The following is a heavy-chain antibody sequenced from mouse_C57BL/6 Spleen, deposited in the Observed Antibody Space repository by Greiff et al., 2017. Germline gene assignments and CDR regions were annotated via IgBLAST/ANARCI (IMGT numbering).Heavy chain of an antibody. CDR3: ARYSNRAGFAY. CDR2: INPNNGGT. D-gene: IGHD2-5*01. V-gene: IGHV1-18*01. Sequence: VQLQQSGPELVKPGASVKIPCKASGYTFTDYNMDWVKQSHGKSLEWIGDINPNNGGTIYNQKFKGKATLTVDKSSSTAYMELRSLTSEDTAVYDCARYSNRAGFAYWGQGTLVTVSS. CDR1: GYTFTDYN. J-gene: IGHJ3*01.